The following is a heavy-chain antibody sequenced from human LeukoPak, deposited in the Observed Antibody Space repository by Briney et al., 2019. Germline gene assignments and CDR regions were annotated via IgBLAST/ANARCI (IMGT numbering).Heavy chain of an antibody. Sequence: ASVKVSCKVSGYTLTELSMHWVRQAPGEGLEWMGGFDPEDGETIYAQKFQGRVTMTEDTSTDTAYMELSSLRSEDTAVYYCATGGLYVDTASDYWGQGTLVTVSS. V-gene: IGHV1-24*01. J-gene: IGHJ4*02. CDR1: GYTLTELS. CDR3: ATGGLYVDTASDY. D-gene: IGHD5-18*01. CDR2: FDPEDGET.